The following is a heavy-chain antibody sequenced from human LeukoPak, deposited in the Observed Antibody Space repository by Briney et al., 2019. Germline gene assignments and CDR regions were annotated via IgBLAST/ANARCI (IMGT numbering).Heavy chain of an antibody. Sequence: PGGSLRLSCAASGFTFSSYWMHWVRQGPGKELTWVSHINSDGTTTNYADSVKGRFTISRDNANNTLYLQMNILRVEDTAVYYCARFSSGWSPSGFDYWGQGTLVTVSS. D-gene: IGHD6-19*01. J-gene: IGHJ4*02. V-gene: IGHV3-74*01. CDR3: ARFSSGWSPSGFDY. CDR2: INSDGTTT. CDR1: GFTFSSYW.